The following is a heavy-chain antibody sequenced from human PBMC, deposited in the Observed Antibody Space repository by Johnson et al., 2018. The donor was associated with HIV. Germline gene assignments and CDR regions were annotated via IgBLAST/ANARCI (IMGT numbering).Heavy chain of an antibody. CDR2: LSYDGSNK. Sequence: QVQLVESGGGVVQSGRSLRLSCAASGFTFSSYPLHWVRQAPGKGLEWVAVLSYDGSNKYYADSVKGRFTISRDNTKSSLYLQMNSLRAEDTAVYYCARPDAYRYTDGRVGAVDIWGQGTMVTVSS. CDR3: ARPDAYRYTDGRVGAVDI. V-gene: IGHV3-30-3*01. CDR1: GFTFSSYP. D-gene: IGHD5-18*01. J-gene: IGHJ3*02.